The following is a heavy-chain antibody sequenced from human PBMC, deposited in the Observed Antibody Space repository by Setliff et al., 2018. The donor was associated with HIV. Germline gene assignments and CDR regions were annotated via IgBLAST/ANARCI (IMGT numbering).Heavy chain of an antibody. CDR3: ARGRMATVLIRNWIDP. CDR2: INHSGST. Sequence: SETLSLTCAVYGGSLSGYYWTWIRQPPGKGLEWIGEINHSGSTNYNPSLKSRVTISIDTSKNQVSLKLSSVTAADTAMYYCARGRMATVLIRNWIDPWGQGSLVTVSS. J-gene: IGHJ5*02. D-gene: IGHD4-4*01. V-gene: IGHV4-34*01. CDR1: GGSLSGYY.